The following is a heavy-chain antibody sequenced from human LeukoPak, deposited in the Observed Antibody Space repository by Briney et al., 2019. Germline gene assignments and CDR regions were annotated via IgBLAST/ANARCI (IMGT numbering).Heavy chain of an antibody. V-gene: IGHV1-58*01. D-gene: IGHD3-10*01. Sequence: AASVKVSCKASGFTFTSSAVQWVRQARGQRLEWIGWIVVGSGNTNYAQKFQERVTITRDMSTSTAYMELSSLRSEDTAVHYCAAPSGRTNDAFDIWGQGTMVTVSS. CDR2: IVVGSGNT. J-gene: IGHJ3*02. CDR1: GFTFTSSA. CDR3: AAPSGRTNDAFDI.